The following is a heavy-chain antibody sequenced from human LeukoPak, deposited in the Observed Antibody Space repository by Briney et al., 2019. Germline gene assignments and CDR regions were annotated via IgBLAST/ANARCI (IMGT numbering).Heavy chain of an antibody. D-gene: IGHD6-13*01. CDR3: ARAHKAAAGRFDY. Sequence: GGSLRLSCAASGFTVSSNYMSWVRQAPGEGLEWVSVIYSGGSTYYADSVKGRFTISRDNSKNTLYLQMNSLRAEDTAVHYCARAHKAAAGRFDYWGQGTLVTVSS. J-gene: IGHJ4*02. CDR2: IYSGGST. CDR1: GFTVSSNY. V-gene: IGHV3-53*01.